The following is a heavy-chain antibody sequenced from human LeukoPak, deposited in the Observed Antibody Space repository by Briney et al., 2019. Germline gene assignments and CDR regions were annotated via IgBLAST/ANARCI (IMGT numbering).Heavy chain of an antibody. CDR1: GSTFTDYY. CDR2: INPNSGGT. D-gene: IGHD1-26*01. V-gene: IGHV1-2*02. J-gene: IGHJ4*02. CDR3: TRARQRATGSYSSLDY. Sequence: ASVKVSCKASGSTFTDYYMHWARQAPGQGLEWMGWINPNSGGTNFAQKFQGRVTMTRDTSISTAYMELNRLRSDDTAVYYCTRARQRATGSYSSLDYWGQGTLVTVSS.